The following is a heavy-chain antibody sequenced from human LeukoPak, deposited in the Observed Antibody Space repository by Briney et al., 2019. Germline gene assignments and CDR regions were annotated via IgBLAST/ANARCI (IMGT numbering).Heavy chain of an antibody. CDR3: ARAPDYGDYEDDAFDI. Sequence: SETLSLTCAVYGGSFSGYYWSWIRQPPGKGLEWIGEINHSGSTNYNPSLKSRVTISVDTSKNQFSLKLSSVTAVDTAVYYCARAPDYGDYEDDAFDIWGQGTMVTVSS. CDR1: GGSFSGYY. V-gene: IGHV4-34*01. D-gene: IGHD4-17*01. CDR2: INHSGST. J-gene: IGHJ3*02.